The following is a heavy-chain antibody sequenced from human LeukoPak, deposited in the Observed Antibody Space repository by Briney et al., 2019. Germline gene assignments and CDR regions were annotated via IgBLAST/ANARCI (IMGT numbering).Heavy chain of an antibody. V-gene: IGHV2-5*02. D-gene: IGHD3-10*01. CDR1: GFSLSTSGVG. Sequence: SGPTLVKPTQTLTLTCAFSGFSLSTSGVGVGWIRQPPGKALEWLALIYWDDDKRYSPSLKSRLTITKDTSKNQVVLTMTNMDPVDTATYYCAHRGGHQVRGVIANWGQGTLVTVSS. CDR2: IYWDDDK. CDR3: AHRGGHQVRGVIAN. J-gene: IGHJ4*02.